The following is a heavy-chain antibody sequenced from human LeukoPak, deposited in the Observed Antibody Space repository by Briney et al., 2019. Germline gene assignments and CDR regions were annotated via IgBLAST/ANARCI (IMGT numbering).Heavy chain of an antibody. J-gene: IGHJ4*02. CDR3: ARLSTPVARLNADY. V-gene: IGHV4-38-2*02. CDR2: IYHSGST. D-gene: IGHD2-2*01. CDR1: GYSISSGYY. Sequence: KTSETLSLTCTVSGYSISSGYYWGWIRQPPGKGLEWIGSIYHSGSTYYNPSLKSRVTMSVDTSKNQFSLKLNSVTAADTAVYYCARLSTPVARLNADYRGQGNLVTASS.